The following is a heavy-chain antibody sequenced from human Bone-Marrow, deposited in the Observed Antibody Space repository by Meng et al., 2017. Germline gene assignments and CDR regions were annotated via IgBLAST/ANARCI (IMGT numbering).Heavy chain of an antibody. Sequence: GESLKISCAASGFTFSSYAMSWVCQAPGKGLEWVSAISGSGGSTYYADSVKGRFTISRDNSKNTLYLQMNSLRAEDTAVYYCAKGLRYFDWLFDYWGQGTLVTVSS. J-gene: IGHJ4*02. D-gene: IGHD3-9*01. CDR1: GFTFSSYA. CDR2: ISGSGGST. V-gene: IGHV3-23*01. CDR3: AKGLRYFDWLFDY.